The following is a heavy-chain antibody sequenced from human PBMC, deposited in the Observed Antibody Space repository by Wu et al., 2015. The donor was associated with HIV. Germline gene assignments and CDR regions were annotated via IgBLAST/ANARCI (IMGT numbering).Heavy chain of an antibody. CDR3: ARDRYYYDSSGPKVDYYYYYGMDV. CDR1: GDTFSSIT. J-gene: IGHJ6*02. Sequence: QVQLLQSGAEVKKPGSSVKVSCTASGDTFSSITFSWVRQAPGQGPEWMGRILRMLGTPRYAQKFQDRATITADESTRTAYMELSRLTSEDTAVYYCARDRYYYDSSGPKVDYYYYYGMDVWGQGTTVTVSS. CDR2: ILRMLGTP. V-gene: IGHV1-69*11. D-gene: IGHD3-22*01.